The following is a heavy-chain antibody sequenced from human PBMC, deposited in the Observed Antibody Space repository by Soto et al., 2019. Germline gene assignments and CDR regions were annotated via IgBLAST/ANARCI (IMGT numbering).Heavy chain of an antibody. CDR2: IDSDGSTT. CDR3: ANFYSGSYSTY. Sequence: VQLVESGGGLVQPGGSLRLSCAASGFTLSNYWMHWVRQAPGKGLVWVSRIDSDGSTTNYADSVKGRFTISRDNDKNTLYLQMNSLRAEDTAVYYCANFYSGSYSTYWGQGTLVTVSS. CDR1: GFTLSNYW. J-gene: IGHJ4*02. D-gene: IGHD1-26*01. V-gene: IGHV3-74*01.